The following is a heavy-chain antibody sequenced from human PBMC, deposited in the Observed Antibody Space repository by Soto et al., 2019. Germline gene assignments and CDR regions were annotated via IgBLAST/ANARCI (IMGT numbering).Heavy chain of an antibody. V-gene: IGHV3-21*01. CDR3: ARRRAAAGTLTFDY. J-gene: IGHJ4*02. CDR2: ISSGSSYI. Sequence: GGSLRLSCAASGFIFTGYNMNWVRQAPGKGLEWVSSISSGSSYIYYADSVKGRFTISRDNAKNSLYLQMNTLRAEDTALYYCARRRAAAGTLTFDYWGQGTRVTVSS. D-gene: IGHD6-13*01. CDR1: GFIFTGYN.